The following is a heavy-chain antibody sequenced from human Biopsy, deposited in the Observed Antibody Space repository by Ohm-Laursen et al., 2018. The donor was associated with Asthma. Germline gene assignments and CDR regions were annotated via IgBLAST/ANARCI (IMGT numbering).Heavy chain of an antibody. Sequence: GASVKVSCKSLGGTFNTYVIGWVRQAPGQGLEWMGWVNSVFGTTTYPQKFQGRVTITVDDSTSTVYMELSSLRSEDTAVYYCARKAGSCISRTCYSLDFWGQGTLVTVSS. CDR3: ARKAGSCISRTCYSLDF. CDR2: VNSVFGTT. V-gene: IGHV1-69*13. D-gene: IGHD2-2*01. J-gene: IGHJ4*02. CDR1: GGTFNTYV.